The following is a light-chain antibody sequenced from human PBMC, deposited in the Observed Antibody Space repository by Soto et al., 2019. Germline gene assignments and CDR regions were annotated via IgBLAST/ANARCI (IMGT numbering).Light chain of an antibody. Sequence: DIVLTQSPATLSLSPGERATLSCRASQSVAIYLAWYQQKPGQAPRLLIYDAINRATGIPARFSGSGSGTDFTLTISSLEPEDFAVYYCQQRSNWPSVTFGGGTKVEI. CDR3: QQRSNWPSVT. V-gene: IGKV3-11*01. CDR2: DAI. J-gene: IGKJ4*01. CDR1: QSVAIY.